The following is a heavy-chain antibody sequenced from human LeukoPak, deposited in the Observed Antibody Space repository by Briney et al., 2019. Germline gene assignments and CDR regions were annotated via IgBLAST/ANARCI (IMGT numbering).Heavy chain of an antibody. CDR1: GGSISSYY. CDR2: IYHSGST. CDR3: ARGSSGWYGVFDY. J-gene: IGHJ4*02. Sequence: SETLSLTCTVSGGSISSYYWSWIRQPPGKGLEWIGYIYHSGSTYYNPSLKSRVTISVDRSKNQFSLKLSSVTAADTAVYYCARGSSGWYGVFDYWGQGTLVTVSS. V-gene: IGHV4-59*12. D-gene: IGHD6-19*01.